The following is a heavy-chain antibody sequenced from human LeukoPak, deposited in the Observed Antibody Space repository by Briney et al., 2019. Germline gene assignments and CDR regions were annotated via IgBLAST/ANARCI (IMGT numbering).Heavy chain of an antibody. J-gene: IGHJ6*02. V-gene: IGHV1-24*01. CDR1: GYTLTELS. Sequence: GASVKVSCKVSGYTLTELSMHWVRQAPGKGLEWMGGFDPEDGETIYAQKFQGRVTMTEDTSTDTAYMEQSSLRSEDTAVYYCATNPNWNELRPYYGMDVWGQGTTVTVSS. CDR3: ATNPNWNELRPYYGMDV. D-gene: IGHD1-20*01. CDR2: FDPEDGET.